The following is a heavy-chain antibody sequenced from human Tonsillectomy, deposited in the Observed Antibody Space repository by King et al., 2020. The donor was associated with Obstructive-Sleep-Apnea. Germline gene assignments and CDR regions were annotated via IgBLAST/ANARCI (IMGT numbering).Heavy chain of an antibody. CDR1: GFTFSDYY. Sequence: VQLVESGGGLVKPGGSLRLSCAASGFTFSDYYMTWIRQAPGKGLECISYISTSSSTIYYADSVKGRFTISRDDAKNSLYLPMNNLRVEDTAVYYCTKGSGSLLYYYYGMDVWGQGTTVTVSS. CDR2: ISTSSSTI. CDR3: TKGSGSLLYYYYGMDV. V-gene: IGHV3-11*01. J-gene: IGHJ6*02. D-gene: IGHD3-10*01.